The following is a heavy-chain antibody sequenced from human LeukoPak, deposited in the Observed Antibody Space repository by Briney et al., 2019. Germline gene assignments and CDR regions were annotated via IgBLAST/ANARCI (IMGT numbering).Heavy chain of an antibody. V-gene: IGHV3-48*01. CDR1: GFPFSTYS. J-gene: IGHJ4*02. CDR3: ASFPWDLRPT. Sequence: GGSLRLSCVTSGFPFSTYSMNWVRQAPGKGLEWLSYITSTSDTIFYADSVKGRFTISRDDAKNSLYLQMNSLRAEDTAVYYSASFPWDLRPTWGQGTLVSVAS. D-gene: IGHD1-26*01. CDR2: ITSTSDTI.